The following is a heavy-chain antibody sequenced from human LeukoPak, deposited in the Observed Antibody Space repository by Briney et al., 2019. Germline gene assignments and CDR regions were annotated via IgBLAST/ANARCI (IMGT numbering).Heavy chain of an antibody. CDR3: AKAVSGGSCCRGYFDY. CDR1: GFTFSSYG. Sequence: GGSLRLSCAASGFTFSSYGMHWVRQAPGKGLEWVAVISYDGSNKYYADSVKGRFTISRDNSKNTLYLQMNSLRAEDTAVYYCAKAVSGGSCCRGYFDYWGQGTLVTVSS. D-gene: IGHD2-15*01. CDR2: ISYDGSNK. J-gene: IGHJ4*02. V-gene: IGHV3-30*18.